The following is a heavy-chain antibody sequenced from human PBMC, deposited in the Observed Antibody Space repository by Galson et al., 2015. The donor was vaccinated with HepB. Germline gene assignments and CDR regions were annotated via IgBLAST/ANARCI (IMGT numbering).Heavy chain of an antibody. CDR2: IIPIFGTA. J-gene: IGHJ4*02. CDR3: ARGGMATIGGPTFDY. D-gene: IGHD5-24*01. Sequence: SVKVSCKASGGTFSSYAISWVRQAPGQGLEWMGGIIPIFGTANYAQKFQGRVTITTDTSTSTAYMELRSLRSDDTAMYYCARGGMATIGGPTFDYWGQGTLVTVSS. CDR1: GGTFSSYA. V-gene: IGHV1-69*05.